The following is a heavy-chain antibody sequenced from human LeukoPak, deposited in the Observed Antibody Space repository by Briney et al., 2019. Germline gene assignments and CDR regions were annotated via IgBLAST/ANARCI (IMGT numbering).Heavy chain of an antibody. Sequence: GGSLRLSCAASGFTFSSYAMTWARQAPGKGLEWVAVIWYDGSNKYYADFVKGRFTISRDNSKNTLYLQMNSLRAEDTAVYYCARDRYGDHDYYYGMDVWGQGTTVTVSS. V-gene: IGHV3-33*08. J-gene: IGHJ6*02. D-gene: IGHD4-17*01. CDR3: ARDRYGDHDYYYGMDV. CDR1: GFTFSSYA. CDR2: IWYDGSNK.